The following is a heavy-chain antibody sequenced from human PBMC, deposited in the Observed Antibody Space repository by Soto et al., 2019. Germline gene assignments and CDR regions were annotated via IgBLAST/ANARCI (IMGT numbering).Heavy chain of an antibody. J-gene: IGHJ5*02. CDR3: ARVGITIFGVVIPKNWFDP. CDR2: ISAYNGNT. Sequence: ASVKVSCKASGYTFTSYGISWVRQAPGQGLEWMGWISAYNGNTNYAQKLQGRVTMTTDTSTSTAYMELRSLRSDDTAVYYCARVGITIFGVVIPKNWFDPWGQGTLDTVSS. V-gene: IGHV1-18*01. CDR1: GYTFTSYG. D-gene: IGHD3-3*01.